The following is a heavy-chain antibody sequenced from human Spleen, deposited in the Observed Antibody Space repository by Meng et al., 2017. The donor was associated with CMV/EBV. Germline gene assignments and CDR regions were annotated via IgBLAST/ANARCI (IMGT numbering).Heavy chain of an antibody. Sequence: ASVKVSCKASGYTFTGYYMHWVRQAPGQGLEWMGWINPNSGGTNYAQKFQGRVTMTRDTSLSTAYMELSRLRSDDTAVYYCASGYYDFWSGYYFQGLPMWYWGQGTLVTVSS. CDR1: GYTFTGYY. V-gene: IGHV1-2*02. CDR2: INPNSGGT. CDR3: ASGYYDFWSGYYFQGLPMWY. D-gene: IGHD3-3*01. J-gene: IGHJ4*02.